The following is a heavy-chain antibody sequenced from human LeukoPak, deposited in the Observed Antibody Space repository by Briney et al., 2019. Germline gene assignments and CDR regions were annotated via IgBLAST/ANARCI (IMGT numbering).Heavy chain of an antibody. J-gene: IGHJ4*02. CDR1: GGAFSGYY. V-gene: IGHV4-34*01. CDR2: INHSGST. D-gene: IGHD5-12*01. Sequence: SETLSLTCAVYGGAFSGYYWSWIRQPPGKGLEWIGEINHSGSTNYNPSLKSRVTISVDTSKNQFSLKLSSVTAADTAVYYCAREVATEGVYFDYWGQGTLVTVSS. CDR3: AREVATEGVYFDY.